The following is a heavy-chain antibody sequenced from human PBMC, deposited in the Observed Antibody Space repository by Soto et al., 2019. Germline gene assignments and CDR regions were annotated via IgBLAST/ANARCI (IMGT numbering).Heavy chain of an antibody. D-gene: IGHD2-15*01. CDR3: ARDDVLCDGGRCYGVLLDF. V-gene: IGHV1-2*04. Sequence: ASVKVSCKASGYTFTGYYMHWVRQAPGQGLEWMGWINPNSGGTNYAQKFQGWVTMTRDTSISTAYMELSRLRSDDTAVYYCARDDVLCDGGRCYGVLLDFWGKGTTVTGSS. CDR1: GYTFTGYY. J-gene: IGHJ6*04. CDR2: INPNSGGT.